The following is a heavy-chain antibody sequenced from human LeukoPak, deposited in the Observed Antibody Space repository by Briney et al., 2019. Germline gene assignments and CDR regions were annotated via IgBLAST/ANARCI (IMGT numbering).Heavy chain of an antibody. V-gene: IGHV4-31*11. CDR1: GGSISSSDYY. D-gene: IGHD3-22*01. J-gene: IGHJ4*02. CDR3: ARGQYHYDTSGHDFVN. CDR2: VYYNGRT. Sequence: PSQTLSLTCAASGGSISSSDYYWHWIRQRTGKGLEWIGYVYYNGRTFYNPSLRSRVTLSVDTSKNQFSLALTSVTAADTAIYFCARGQYHYDTSGHDFVNWGRGTLVTVSS.